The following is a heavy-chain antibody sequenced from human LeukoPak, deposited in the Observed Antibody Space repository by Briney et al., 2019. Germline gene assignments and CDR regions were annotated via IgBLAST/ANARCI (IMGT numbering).Heavy chain of an antibody. Sequence: PGGSLRLSCAASGFTFSNYWMSWVRQAPGKGLEWVANIKQDGSDKYYADSVKGRFTISRDNSKNTLYLQMNSLRAEDTAVYYCAKDRRWGPYSSGWYYDYWGQGTLVTVSS. V-gene: IGHV3-7*03. J-gene: IGHJ4*02. CDR1: GFTFSNYW. D-gene: IGHD6-19*01. CDR3: AKDRRWGPYSSGWYYDY. CDR2: IKQDGSDK.